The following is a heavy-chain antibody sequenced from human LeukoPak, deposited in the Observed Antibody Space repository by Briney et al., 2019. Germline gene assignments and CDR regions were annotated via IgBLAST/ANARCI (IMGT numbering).Heavy chain of an antibody. D-gene: IGHD3-3*01. CDR1: GYTFTGYY. Sequence: GASVKVSCEASGYTFTGYYMHWVRQAPGQGLEWMGWINPNSGGTNYAQKFQGRVTMTRDTSISTAYMELSRLRSDDTAVYYCARDPPGAYYDFWSGYLLDYWGQGTLVTVSS. V-gene: IGHV1-2*02. CDR2: INPNSGGT. J-gene: IGHJ4*02. CDR3: ARDPPGAYYDFWSGYLLDY.